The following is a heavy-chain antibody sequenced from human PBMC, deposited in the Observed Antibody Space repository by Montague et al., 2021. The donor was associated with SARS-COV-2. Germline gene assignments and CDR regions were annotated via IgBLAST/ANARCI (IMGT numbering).Heavy chain of an antibody. J-gene: IGHJ3*02. V-gene: IGHV4-39*02. Sequence: SETLSLTCSVSGDSISRSHYFWAWIRQPPGMGLEWIGSIYFTGXTXYXXSLKSRVTISIDTSKNHFSLRLSSVTAADSAVFYCARWGLNNAFDIWGPGTMITISS. CDR3: ARWGLNNAFDI. CDR2: IYFTGXT. D-gene: IGHD1/OR15-1a*01. CDR1: GDSISRSHYF.